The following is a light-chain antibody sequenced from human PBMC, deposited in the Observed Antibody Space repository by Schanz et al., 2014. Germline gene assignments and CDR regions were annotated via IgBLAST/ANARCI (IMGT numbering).Light chain of an antibody. V-gene: IGKV3-20*01. CDR1: QSVSSY. CDR3: HQYDNSPWT. CDR2: GAS. J-gene: IGKJ1*01. Sequence: EIVLTQSPATLSLSPGERATLSCRASQSVSSYLAWYQQKPGQAPRLLIYGASSRATGIPDRFSGSGSGTDFTLTISRLEPEDFAVYFCHQYDNSPWTFGQGTKVEV.